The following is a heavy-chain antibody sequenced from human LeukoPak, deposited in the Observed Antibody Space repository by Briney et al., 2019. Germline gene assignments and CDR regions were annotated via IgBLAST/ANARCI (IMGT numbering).Heavy chain of an antibody. CDR1: GGTFSSYA. V-gene: IGHV1-69*05. Sequence: ASVKVSCKASGGTFSSYAISWVRQTPGQGLEWMGGIIPIFGTANYAQKFQGRVTITTDESTSTAYMELSSLRSEDTAVYYCARTREMATIDNYYYYMDVWGKGTTVTVSS. D-gene: IGHD5-24*01. CDR3: ARTREMATIDNYYYYMDV. J-gene: IGHJ6*03. CDR2: IIPIFGTA.